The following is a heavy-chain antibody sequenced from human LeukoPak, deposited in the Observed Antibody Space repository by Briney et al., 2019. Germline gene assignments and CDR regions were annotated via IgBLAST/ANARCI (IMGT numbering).Heavy chain of an antibody. V-gene: IGHV3-20*04. D-gene: IGHD6-13*01. J-gene: IGHJ4*02. CDR3: ARLKAAAGSNFDY. CDR2: INWKGGST. CDR1: GFTFDDFG. Sequence: GGSLRLSCAASGFTFDDFGMSWVRQAPGKGLEWVSGINWKGGSTSYADSVKGRFTISRDTAKNSLYLQMNSLRAEDTALYYCARLKAAAGSNFDYWGQGTLVTVSS.